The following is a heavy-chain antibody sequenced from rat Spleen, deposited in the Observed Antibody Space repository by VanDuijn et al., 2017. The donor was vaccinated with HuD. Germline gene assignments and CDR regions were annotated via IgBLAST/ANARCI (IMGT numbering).Heavy chain of an antibody. D-gene: IGHD3-4*01. Sequence: EVQLVESGGGLVQPGRSLKLSCAASGFTFSNYDMAWVRQAPTKGLEWVAYISAGGGSTYYRDSVKGRFTTSRDNAKSTLYLQMDSLRSEDTATYYCARHPQLGTYWYFDFWGPGTMVTVSS. CDR2: ISAGGGST. CDR3: ARHPQLGTYWYFDF. CDR1: GFTFSNYD. J-gene: IGHJ1*01. V-gene: IGHV5S23*01.